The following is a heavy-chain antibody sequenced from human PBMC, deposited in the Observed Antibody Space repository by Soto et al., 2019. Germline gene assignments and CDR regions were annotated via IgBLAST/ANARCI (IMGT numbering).Heavy chain of an antibody. CDR1: GDSVSTEGYY. CDR2: IYYSGLT. D-gene: IGHD1-26*01. J-gene: IGHJ1*01. V-gene: IGHV4-31*03. CDR3: ARSRSYYVEDFQK. Sequence: SETLSLTCSVSGDSVSTEGYYWSWIRQHPGKGLEWIGYIYYSGLTSYNPSLKSRVTISRATSKNRFYLKLSSVTAADTAVYYCARSRSYYVEDFQKWGQGTLVTVSS.